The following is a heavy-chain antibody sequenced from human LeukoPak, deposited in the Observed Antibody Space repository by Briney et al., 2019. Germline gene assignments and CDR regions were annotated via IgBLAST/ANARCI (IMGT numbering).Heavy chain of an antibody. J-gene: IGHJ5*02. Sequence: ASVKVPCKASGYTFTSYAMHWVRQAPGQRLEWMGWIDAGNGNTKYSQKFQGRVTITRDTSASTAYMELSSLRSEDTAVYYCARDLLEYSSSWYWFDPWGQGTLVTVSS. CDR2: IDAGNGNT. D-gene: IGHD6-13*01. CDR3: ARDLLEYSSSWYWFDP. CDR1: GYTFTSYA. V-gene: IGHV1-3*01.